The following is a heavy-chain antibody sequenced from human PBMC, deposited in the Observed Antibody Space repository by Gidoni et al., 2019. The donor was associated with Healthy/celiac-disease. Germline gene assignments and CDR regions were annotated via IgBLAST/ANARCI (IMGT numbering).Heavy chain of an antibody. D-gene: IGHD2-21*01. J-gene: IGHJ5*02. CDR1: GGSISSSSYY. V-gene: IGHV4-39*01. CDR2: IYYSGST. Sequence: QLQLQASGPGLVKPSETLSLPCTVSGGSISSSSYYWGWIRQPPGKGLEWIGSIYYSGSTYYNPSLKSRVTISVDTSKNQFSLKLSSVTAADTAVYYCARGCPIARRNWFDPWGQGTLVTVSS. CDR3: ARGCPIARRNWFDP.